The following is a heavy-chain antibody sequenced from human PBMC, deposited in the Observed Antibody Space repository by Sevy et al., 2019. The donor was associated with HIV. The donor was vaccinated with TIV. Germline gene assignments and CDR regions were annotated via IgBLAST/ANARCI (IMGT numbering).Heavy chain of an antibody. CDR1: DGSISSSSYY. CDR2: IYYSGST. Sequence: SETLSLTCTVSDGSISSSSYYWGWIRQPPGKGLEWIGSIYYSGSTYYNPSLKSRVTISVDTSKNQFSLKLSSVTAADTAVYYCARHLRIAGAYYFDYWGQGTLVTVSS. D-gene: IGHD6-19*01. CDR3: ARHLRIAGAYYFDY. J-gene: IGHJ4*02. V-gene: IGHV4-39*01.